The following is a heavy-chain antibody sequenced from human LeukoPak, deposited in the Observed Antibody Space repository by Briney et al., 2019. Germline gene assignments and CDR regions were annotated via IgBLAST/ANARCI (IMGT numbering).Heavy chain of an antibody. V-gene: IGHV1-2*02. D-gene: IGHD3-22*01. CDR1: GYTFTGYY. CDR2: INPNSGGT. Sequence: ASVKVSCQASGYTFTGYYMHWVRQAPGQGLEWMGWINPNSGGTNYAQKFQGRVTMTRDTSISTAYMELSRLRSDDTAVYYCARGEDSSGYGYNWFDPWGQGTLVTVSS. J-gene: IGHJ5*02. CDR3: ARGEDSSGYGYNWFDP.